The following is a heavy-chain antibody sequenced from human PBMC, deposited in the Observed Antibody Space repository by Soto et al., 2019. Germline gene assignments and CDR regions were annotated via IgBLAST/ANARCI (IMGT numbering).Heavy chain of an antibody. J-gene: IGHJ5*02. Sequence: EVQLLESGGGLVQPGGSLRLSCAASGFTFSSHVMSWVRQAPGRGLEWVAAASARNTNTYYADSVKGRFTISRDNSKNTVYLHLDSLTVKDTAVYNSAKDVTSHGPRGYSSSLYGWFDPWGQGTLVVVSS. CDR3: AKDVTSHGPRGYSSSLYGWFDP. V-gene: IGHV3-23*01. D-gene: IGHD6-13*01. CDR1: GFTFSSHV. CDR2: ASARNTNT.